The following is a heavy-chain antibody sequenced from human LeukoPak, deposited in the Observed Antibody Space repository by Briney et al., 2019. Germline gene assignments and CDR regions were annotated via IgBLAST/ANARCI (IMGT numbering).Heavy chain of an antibody. CDR1: GFTFDDYA. D-gene: IGHD3-3*01. Sequence: QTGGSLRLSCAASGFTFDDYAMHWVRQAPGKGLEWVSGISWNSGSIGYADSVKGRFTISRDNAKNSLYLQMNSLRAEDTAVYYCARGPSSRFLEWLPKDNWFDPWGQGTLVTVSS. CDR2: ISWNSGSI. CDR3: ARGPSSRFLEWLPKDNWFDP. V-gene: IGHV3-9*01. J-gene: IGHJ5*02.